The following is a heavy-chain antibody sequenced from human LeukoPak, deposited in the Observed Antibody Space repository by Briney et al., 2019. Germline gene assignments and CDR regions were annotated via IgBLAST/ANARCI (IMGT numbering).Heavy chain of an antibody. J-gene: IGHJ6*02. D-gene: IGHD2-2*01. CDR1: GGSISSYY. CDR3: ARYQRGRSSTSHYGMDV. CDR2: IYYSGST. V-gene: IGHV4-59*01. Sequence: SETLSLTCTVSGGSISSYYWSRIRQPPGKGLEWIGYIYYSGSTNYNPSLKSRVTISVDTSKNQFSLKLSSVTAADTAVYYCARYQRGRSSTSHYGMDVWGQGTTVTVSS.